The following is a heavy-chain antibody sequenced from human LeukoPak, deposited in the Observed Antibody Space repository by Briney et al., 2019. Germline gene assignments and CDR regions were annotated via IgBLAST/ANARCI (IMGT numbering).Heavy chain of an antibody. CDR3: ARGINTLDY. CDR1: GFTFSSYW. CDR2: IKQDGSEK. Sequence: PGKSLRLSCAASGFTFSSYWMSWVRQAPGKGLEWVANIKQDGSEKYYVDSVKGRFTISRDNAKSSLYLQVNSLRAEDTAVYYCARGINTLDYWGQGTLVTVSS. D-gene: IGHD2-15*01. J-gene: IGHJ4*02. V-gene: IGHV3-7*05.